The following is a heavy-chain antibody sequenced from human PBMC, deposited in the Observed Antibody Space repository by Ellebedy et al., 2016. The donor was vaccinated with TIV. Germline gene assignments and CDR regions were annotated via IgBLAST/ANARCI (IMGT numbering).Heavy chain of an antibody. CDR3: ARLGVIAAAGASDY. CDR2: ISYSCDLM. Sequence: PGGSLRLSCAASGFTSSGYYMSWFRQAPGKGPESVSYISYSCDLMYYADSVKGRFTTSRDNAGNSLYLQMNSLRAEDTAVYYCARLGVIAAAGASDYWGQGTLVTVSS. J-gene: IGHJ4*02. D-gene: IGHD6-13*01. V-gene: IGHV3-11*01. CDR1: GFTSSGYY.